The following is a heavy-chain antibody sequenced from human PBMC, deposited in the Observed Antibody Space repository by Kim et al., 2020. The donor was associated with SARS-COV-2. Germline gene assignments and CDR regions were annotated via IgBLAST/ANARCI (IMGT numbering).Heavy chain of an antibody. V-gene: IGHV3-23*01. J-gene: IGHJ5*02. CDR3: AKDPAAVEAGNWFDP. Sequence: DSVKGRFTISRDNSKNTLYLQMNSLRAEDTAVYYCAKDPAAVEAGNWFDPWGQGTLVTVSS. D-gene: IGHD6-13*01.